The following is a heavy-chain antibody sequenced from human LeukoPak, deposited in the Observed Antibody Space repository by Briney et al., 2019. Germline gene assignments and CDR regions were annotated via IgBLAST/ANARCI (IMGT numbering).Heavy chain of an antibody. CDR2: ISGSGGST. CDR3: ARDYGDYGFDY. V-gene: IGHV3-23*01. Sequence: GGSLRLSCAASGFTFSSYAMSWVRQAPGKGLEWVSAISGSGGSTYYADSVKGRFTISRDNSKDTLYLQMNSLRAEDTAVYYCARDYGDYGFDYWGQGTLVTVSS. CDR1: GFTFSSYA. D-gene: IGHD4-17*01. J-gene: IGHJ4*02.